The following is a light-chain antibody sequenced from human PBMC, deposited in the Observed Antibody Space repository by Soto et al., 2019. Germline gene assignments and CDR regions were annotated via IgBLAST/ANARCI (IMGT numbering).Light chain of an antibody. Sequence: QSVLTQPPSASGTPGQRVTISCSGDSSNIGSNFVYWYQQVPGTDAKLLVYRNDKRPSGGSDRFSGSRPGTSASLAIGGCRFEDEGDYYCAAWDDRLSAVAFGGGTKLTVL. J-gene: IGLJ2*01. CDR1: SSNIGSNF. CDR3: AAWDDRLSAVA. CDR2: RND. V-gene: IGLV1-47*01.